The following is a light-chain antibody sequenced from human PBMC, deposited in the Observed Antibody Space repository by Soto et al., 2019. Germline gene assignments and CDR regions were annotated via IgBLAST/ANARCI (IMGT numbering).Light chain of an antibody. CDR1: QSVSSN. V-gene: IGKV3-15*01. CDR3: QQYNNWPHT. J-gene: IGKJ4*01. CDR2: GAS. Sequence: DIVMTQSPATLSVSPGERATLSCRASQSVSSNLAWYLQKPGQAPRLLIYGASTRATGIPARFSGSGSETAFTLTISSQQSEDFAVYYCQQYNNWPHTFGGGTKVEIK.